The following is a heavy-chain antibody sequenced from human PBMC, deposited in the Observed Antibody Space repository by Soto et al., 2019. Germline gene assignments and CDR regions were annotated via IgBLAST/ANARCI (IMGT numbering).Heavy chain of an antibody. J-gene: IGHJ4*02. D-gene: IGHD2-21*01. V-gene: IGHV3-72*01. CDR3: VSIMWYRPY. CDR1: GFTFSDHF. Sequence: EVQLVESGGGLVQPGGSLRLSCAVSGFTFSDHFMDWVRQAPGKGLEWVGRSKNKGNNYFTEYAASVKGRFTISRDDSNNCLYLEMSSLKSEDTAVYYCVSIMWYRPYWGQGTLVTVSS. CDR2: SKNKGNNYFT.